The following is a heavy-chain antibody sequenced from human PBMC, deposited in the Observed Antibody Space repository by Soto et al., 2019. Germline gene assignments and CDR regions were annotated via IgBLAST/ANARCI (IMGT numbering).Heavy chain of an antibody. V-gene: IGHV3-23*01. Sequence: EVQLLESGGGLIQPGGSLRLSCAASGFSFSSFVMSWDRQAPGKGLEWVASVNANGDTTHYADAVKGRFTISRDNSKNILYLQMDRLRAEDSAVYYCAKLSYLDYWGQGTLVTVSS. J-gene: IGHJ4*02. CDR3: AKLSYLDY. CDR1: GFSFSSFV. CDR2: VNANGDTT.